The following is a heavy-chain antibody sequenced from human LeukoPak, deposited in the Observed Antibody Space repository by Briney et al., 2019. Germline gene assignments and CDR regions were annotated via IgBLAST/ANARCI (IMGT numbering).Heavy chain of an antibody. CDR3: ARDPGIPAAGTVGYFDY. V-gene: IGHV3-7*01. J-gene: IGHJ4*02. CDR1: GFTFSSYW. D-gene: IGHD6-13*01. Sequence: PGGSLRLSCTASGFTFSSYWMSWVSQAPGKGLEWVANIKQDESEKFYVDSVKGRFTISRDNAKNSLYLQMNSLRAEDTAVYYCARDPGIPAAGTVGYFDYWGQGTLVTVSS. CDR2: IKQDESEK.